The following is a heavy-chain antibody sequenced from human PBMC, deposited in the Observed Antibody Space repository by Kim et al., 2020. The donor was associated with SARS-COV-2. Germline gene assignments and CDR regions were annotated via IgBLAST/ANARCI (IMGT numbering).Heavy chain of an antibody. D-gene: IGHD6-25*01. J-gene: IGHJ5*02. CDR1: GASISSSSW. CDR3: ARGVSSAWTLRDWFDP. V-gene: IGHV4-4*02. CDR2: INHSGTT. Sequence: SETLSLTCAVSGASISSSSWWAWVRQPPGKGLEWIREINHSGTTDYNPSLKSRVTISIDKSKNQFSLKLTSVTAADTAVYFCARGVSSAWTLRDWFDPWGQGALVTVSS.